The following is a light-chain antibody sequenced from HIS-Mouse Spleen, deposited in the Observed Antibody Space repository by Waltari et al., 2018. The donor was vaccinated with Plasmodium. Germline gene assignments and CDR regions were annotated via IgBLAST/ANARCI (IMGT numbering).Light chain of an antibody. V-gene: IGKV3-15*01. J-gene: IGKJ3*01. CDR3: QQYNNWPFT. CDR2: GAS. Sequence: IVMTQPPATLSVSPGGEAAITCWASQRVRSNLAWYQQKPGQAPRLLIYGASTRATGIPARFSGSGSGTEFTLTISSLQSEDFAVYYCQQYNNWPFTFGPGTKVDIK. CDR1: QRVRSN.